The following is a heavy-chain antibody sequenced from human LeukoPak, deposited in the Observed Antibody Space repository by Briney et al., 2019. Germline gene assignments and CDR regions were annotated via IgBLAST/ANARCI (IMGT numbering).Heavy chain of an antibody. J-gene: IGHJ4*02. CDR1: GGSISSYY. D-gene: IGHD6-13*01. CDR3: ATENRVYPF. CDR2: ISSSSSYI. V-gene: IGHV3-21*01. Sequence: ETLSLTCTVSGGSISSYYWSWIRQPAGKGLEWVSSISSSSSYIYYTDSVKGRFTISRDNAKNSLFLQMNSLRAEDTAVYYCATENRVYPFWGQGILVTVSS.